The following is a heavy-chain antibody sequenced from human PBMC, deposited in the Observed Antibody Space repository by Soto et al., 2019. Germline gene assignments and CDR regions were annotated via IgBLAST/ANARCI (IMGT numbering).Heavy chain of an antibody. CDR2: ITAYNGNT. CDR3: AREGPNHRLS. D-gene: IGHD3-16*02. CDR1: SYTFTSYG. Sequence: ASVKVSCKASSYTFTSYGFSWVRQAPGQGLEWMGWITAYNGNTKYAQKWQGRVTMTTDTSTSTAYMELRSLGSDDTAVYYCAREGPNHRLSWGQGTLVTVSS. J-gene: IGHJ5*02. V-gene: IGHV1-18*01.